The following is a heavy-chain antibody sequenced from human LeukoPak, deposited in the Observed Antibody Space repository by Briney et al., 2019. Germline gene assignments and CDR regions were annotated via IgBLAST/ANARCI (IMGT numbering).Heavy chain of an antibody. J-gene: IGHJ6*02. CDR2: IRSKADGGTT. Sequence: GGSLRLSCTASGFTFGDYAMSWVRQAPGKGLEWVGFIRSKADGGTTEYDASVKGRFTISRDDSKSIAYLQMNSLKTEDTAVYYCTRDRIVVVAATHYYYYYGMDVWGQGTTVTVSS. CDR3: TRDRIVVVAATHYYYYYGMDV. V-gene: IGHV3-49*04. D-gene: IGHD2-15*01. CDR1: GFTFGDYA.